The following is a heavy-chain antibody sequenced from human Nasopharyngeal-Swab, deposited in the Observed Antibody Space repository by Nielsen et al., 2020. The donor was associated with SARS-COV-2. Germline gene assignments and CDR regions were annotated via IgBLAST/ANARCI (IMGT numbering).Heavy chain of an antibody. CDR1: GFTFSSYS. J-gene: IGHJ4*02. V-gene: IGHV3-21*01. CDR2: ISSSSSYI. D-gene: IGHD1-26*01. Sequence: GESLKISCAASGFTFSSYSMNWVRQAPGKGLEWVSSISSSSSYIYYADSVKGRFTISRDNAKNSLYLQMNSLRAEDTAVYYCARGGGSYDRYLDYWGQGTLVTVSS. CDR3: ARGGGSYDRYLDY.